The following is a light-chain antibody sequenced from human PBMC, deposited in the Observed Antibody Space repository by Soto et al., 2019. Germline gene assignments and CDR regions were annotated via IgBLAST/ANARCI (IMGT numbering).Light chain of an antibody. CDR3: ISYSSSTTLVV. V-gene: IGLV2-14*03. J-gene: IGLJ1*01. CDR2: DVS. CDR1: SGDISDYNY. Sequence: QSALTQPASVSRSPGQSITISCTATSGDISDYNYVSWYQQHPGKAPKLVIYDVSNRPSGVSNRFSGSKSGNTASLTISGLQAEDEADYYCISYSSSTTLVVFGPGTKLTVL.